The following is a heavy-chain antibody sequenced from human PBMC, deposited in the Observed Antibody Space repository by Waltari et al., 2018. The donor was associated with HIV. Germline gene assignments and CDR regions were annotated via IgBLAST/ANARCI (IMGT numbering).Heavy chain of an antibody. CDR3: ARAGIATAILFDY. CDR1: GVSIRSGNYY. J-gene: IGHJ4*02. CDR2: INYSGST. D-gene: IGHD2-21*02. V-gene: IGHV4-39*07. Sequence: LQLWESGPGLGKPSETLSLTCTVSGVSIRSGNYYWAWIRQPPGKGLEWIGSINYSGSTYYKTSLKSRVTTSLVTSMNQFSLELSSMTAADTAVYYCARAGIATAILFDYWGQGSLVTVSS.